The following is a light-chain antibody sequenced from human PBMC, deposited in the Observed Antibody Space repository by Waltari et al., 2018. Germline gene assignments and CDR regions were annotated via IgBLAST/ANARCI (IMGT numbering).Light chain of an antibody. CDR1: QSVSSY. CDR2: AAS. CDR3: QQSDNTPRT. J-gene: IGKJ2*01. V-gene: IGKV1-39*01. Sequence: DIQVTQSPSSLSASVGDRVPLTCRTSQSVSSYLNWYQQRPGQAPTLLIYAASTLHRGVPSRFSGSGSGTDYTLTITGLQPEDFATYFCQQSDNTPRTFGLGTKLQIK.